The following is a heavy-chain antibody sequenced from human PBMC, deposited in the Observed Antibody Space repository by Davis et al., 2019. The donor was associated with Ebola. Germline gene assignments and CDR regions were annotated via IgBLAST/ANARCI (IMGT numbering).Heavy chain of an antibody. J-gene: IGHJ4*02. CDR1: GYTFTGYY. CDR3: ARGFGGLRLGEFHGDY. Sequence: ASVKVSCKASGYTFTGYYMHWVRRAPGQGLEWMGRINPYNGGTNYAQKFQGRVTMTRDTSISTAYMELSRLTSDDTAVYYCARGFGGLRLGEFHGDYWGQGTLVTVSS. V-gene: IGHV1-2*06. CDR2: INPYNGGT. D-gene: IGHD3-16*01.